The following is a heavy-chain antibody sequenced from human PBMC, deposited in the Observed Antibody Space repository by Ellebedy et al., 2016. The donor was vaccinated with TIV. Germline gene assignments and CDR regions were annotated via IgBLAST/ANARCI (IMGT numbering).Heavy chain of an antibody. J-gene: IGHJ4*02. CDR1: GGSISSGDYY. CDR3: ASGSSGWSQFDY. Sequence: SETLSLXXTVSGGSISSGDYYWSWIRQPPGKGLEWIGYIYYSGSTYYNPSLKSRVTISVDTSKNQFSLKLSSVTAADTAVYYCASGSSGWSQFDYWGQGTLVTVSS. D-gene: IGHD6-19*01. CDR2: IYYSGST. V-gene: IGHV4-30-4*01.